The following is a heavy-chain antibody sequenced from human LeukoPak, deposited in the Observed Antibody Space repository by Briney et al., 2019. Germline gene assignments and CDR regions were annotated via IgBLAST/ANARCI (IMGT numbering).Heavy chain of an antibody. CDR1: GGSFSGYY. V-gene: IGHV4-34*01. CDR3: ASPYYYGSGSYYR. CDR2: INHSGST. D-gene: IGHD3-10*01. J-gene: IGHJ4*02. Sequence: SETLSLTCAVYGGSFSGYYWSWIRQPPGKGLEWIGEINHSGSTNYNPSLKSRVTISVDTSKNQFSLKLSSGTAADTAVYYCASPYYYGSGSYYRWVQGTLVTVSS.